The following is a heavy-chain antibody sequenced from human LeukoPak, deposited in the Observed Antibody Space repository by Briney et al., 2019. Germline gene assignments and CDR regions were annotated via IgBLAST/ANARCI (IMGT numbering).Heavy chain of an antibody. J-gene: IGHJ4*02. D-gene: IGHD4-23*01. CDR3: ASLSLRWPDY. CDR2: ISSSSTNI. CDR1: GFTVSSNY. V-gene: IGHV3-21*01. Sequence: PGGSLRLSCAASGFTVSSNYMSWVRQAPGKGLEWVSSISSSSTNIYYADSVKGRFTISRDNAKNSLYLQMNSLRAEDTAVYCASLSLRWPDYWGQGTLVAVSS.